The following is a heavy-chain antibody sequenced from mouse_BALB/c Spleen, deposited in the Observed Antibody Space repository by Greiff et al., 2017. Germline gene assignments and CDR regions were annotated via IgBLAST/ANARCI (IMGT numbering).Heavy chain of an antibody. J-gene: IGHJ3*01. Sequence: EVQLQESGAELVRPGALVKLSCKASGFNIKDYYMHWVKQRPEQGLEWIGWIDPENGNTIYDPKFQGKASITADTSSNTAYLQLSSLTSEDTAVYYCARSRVSTMITAWFAYWGQGTLVTVSA. CDR3: ARSRVSTMITAWFAY. V-gene: IGHV14-1*02. CDR2: IDPENGNT. CDR1: GFNIKDYY. D-gene: IGHD2-4*01.